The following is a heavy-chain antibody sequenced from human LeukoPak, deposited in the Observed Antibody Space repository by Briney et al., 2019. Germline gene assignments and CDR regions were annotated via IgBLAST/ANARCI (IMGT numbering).Heavy chain of an antibody. CDR3: ATSRLIVVVPAAPLDY. V-gene: IGHV1-69-2*01. CDR2: VDPEDGET. D-gene: IGHD2-2*01. CDR1: GYTFTDYY. J-gene: IGHJ4*02. Sequence: ASVKVSCKVSGYTFTDYYMHWVQQAPGKGLECMGLVDPEDGETLYAEKFQGGVTITADTSTDTAYMELSSLRSEDTAVYYCATSRLIVVVPAAPLDYWGQGTLVTVSS.